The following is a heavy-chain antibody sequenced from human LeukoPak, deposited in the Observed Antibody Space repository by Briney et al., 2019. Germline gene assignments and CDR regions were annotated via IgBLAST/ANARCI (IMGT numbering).Heavy chain of an antibody. CDR2: IKEDGSDK. V-gene: IGHV3-7*01. D-gene: IGHD4/OR15-4a*01. Sequence: GGSLRLSCAASGFTFSRYWMAWVRQAPGKGLEWVANIKEDGSDKGFADSVKGRFTISRDNGKNSLYLQMNSLTVEDTAVYYCARDAVGALDFWGQGTLVTVSS. CDR3: ARDAVGALDF. CDR1: GFTFSRYW. J-gene: IGHJ4*02.